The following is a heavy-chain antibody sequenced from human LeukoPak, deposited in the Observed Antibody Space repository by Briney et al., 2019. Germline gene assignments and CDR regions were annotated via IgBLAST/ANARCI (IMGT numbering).Heavy chain of an antibody. D-gene: IGHD3-22*01. J-gene: IGHJ3*02. V-gene: IGHV1-8*01. CDR1: GYTFTSYD. CDR3: ASGMIVAGDAFDI. CDR2: MNPNSGNT. Sequence: ASVTVSCKASGYTFTSYDINWVRQAPGQGLEWMGWMNPNSGNTGYAQKLQGRVTMTTNTSISTAYMELSSLRSEDTAVYYCASGMIVAGDAFDIWGQGTMVTVAS.